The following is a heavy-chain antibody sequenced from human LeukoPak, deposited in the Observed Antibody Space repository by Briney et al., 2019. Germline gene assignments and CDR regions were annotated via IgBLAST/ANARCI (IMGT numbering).Heavy chain of an antibody. CDR3: ARGLLYWNYYDSSGSAEISF. CDR1: GYTFTGYY. D-gene: IGHD3-22*01. V-gene: IGHV1-2*06. J-gene: IGHJ4*02. CDR2: INPNSGGT. Sequence: ASVKVSCKASGYTFTGYYMHWVRQAPGQGLEWMGRINPNSGGTNYAQKFQGRVTMTRDTSISTAYMELSRLRSDDTAVYYCARGLLYWNYYDSSGSAEISFWGPGTLVTVSS.